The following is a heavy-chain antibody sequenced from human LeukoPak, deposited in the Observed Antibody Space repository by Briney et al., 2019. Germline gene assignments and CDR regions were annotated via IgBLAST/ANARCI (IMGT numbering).Heavy chain of an antibody. V-gene: IGHV1-18*01. CDR1: GYTFTSYG. CDR3: ARANVLLWFGEAKTAFDI. CDR2: VSSYSGNI. Sequence: ASVKVSCKASGYTFTSYGITWVRQAPGQGLEWMGWVSSYSGNINYAEKFQGRVTMTTDTSTSTAYMELRSLRSDDTAVYYCARANVLLWFGEAKTAFDIWGQGTMVTVSS. J-gene: IGHJ3*02. D-gene: IGHD3-10*01.